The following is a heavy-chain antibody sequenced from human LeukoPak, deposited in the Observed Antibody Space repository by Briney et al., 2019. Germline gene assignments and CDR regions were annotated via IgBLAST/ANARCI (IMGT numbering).Heavy chain of an antibody. CDR2: ISGDGGNA. Sequence: GGSLRLSCAASGFTFADYAMHWVRQAPGKGLEWVSLISGDGGNADYADSVKGRFTISRDNSKNSLYLQMNSLRTEDTALYYCAKDWYSSSWTFENWGQGTLVTVSS. D-gene: IGHD6-13*01. V-gene: IGHV3-43*02. J-gene: IGHJ4*02. CDR3: AKDWYSSSWTFEN. CDR1: GFTFADYA.